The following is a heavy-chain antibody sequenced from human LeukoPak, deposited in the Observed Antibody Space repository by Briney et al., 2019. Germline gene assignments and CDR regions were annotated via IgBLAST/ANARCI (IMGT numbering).Heavy chain of an antibody. CDR2: ISSGGSTI. CDR1: GFTFSSYK. CDR3: TKNGGYHSGGYYSDY. V-gene: IGHV3-48*03. J-gene: IGHJ4*02. Sequence: PGGSLRLSCTASGFTFSSYKMNWVRQAPRKGLEWVSNISSGGSTIYHADSVKGRFTISRDNAKNSLYLQMNSLRAEDTAVYYCTKNGGYHSGGYYSDYWGQGTLVTVSS. D-gene: IGHD3-10*01.